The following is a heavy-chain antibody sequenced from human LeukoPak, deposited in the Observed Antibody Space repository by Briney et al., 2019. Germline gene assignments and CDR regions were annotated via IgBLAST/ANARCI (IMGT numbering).Heavy chain of an antibody. CDR1: RGTFSSCT. Sequence: SVNVSCKPSRGTFSSCTISRVRQAPGHRREWTGRIIPILVIAKHAQKLRRRVTITPDKSTIPANIDLSSLRSEDTVVCYCATVGEGEYNNRKYALDICGQGTMVTVS. J-gene: IGHJ3*02. CDR3: ATVGEGEYNNRKYALDI. D-gene: IGHD1-1*01. V-gene: IGHV1-69*02. CDR2: IIPILVIA.